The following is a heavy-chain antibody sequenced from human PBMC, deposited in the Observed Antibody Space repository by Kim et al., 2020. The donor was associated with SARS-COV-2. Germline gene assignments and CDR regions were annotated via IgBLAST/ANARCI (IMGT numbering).Heavy chain of an antibody. Sequence: SETLSLTCAVYGGSFSGYYWSWIRQPPGKGLEWIGEINHSGSTNYNPSLKSRVTISVDTSKNQFSLKLSSVTAADTAVYYCARGAGYSSGWYDYWGQGTLVTVSS. CDR2: INHSGST. D-gene: IGHD6-19*01. CDR3: ARGAGYSSGWYDY. J-gene: IGHJ4*02. V-gene: IGHV4-34*01. CDR1: GGSFSGYY.